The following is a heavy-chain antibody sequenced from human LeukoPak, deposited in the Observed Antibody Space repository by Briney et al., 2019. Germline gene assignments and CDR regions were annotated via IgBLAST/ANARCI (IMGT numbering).Heavy chain of an antibody. CDR1: GFTFSSYA. J-gene: IGHJ4*02. CDR2: ISGSGGST. CDR3: AKASYYDILTGRDGYFDY. D-gene: IGHD3-9*01. V-gene: IGHV3-23*01. Sequence: GSLRLSCAASGFTFSSYAMSWVRQAPGKGLEWVSAISGSGGSTYYADSVKGRFTISRDNSKNTLYLQMNSLRAEDTAVYYCAKASYYDILTGRDGYFDYWGQGTLVTVSS.